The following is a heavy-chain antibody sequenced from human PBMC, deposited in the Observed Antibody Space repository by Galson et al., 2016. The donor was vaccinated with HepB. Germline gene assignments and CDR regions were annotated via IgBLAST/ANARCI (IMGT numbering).Heavy chain of an antibody. J-gene: IGHJ5*02. D-gene: IGHD6-13*01. Sequence: SVKVSCKASGYTFTGYYMHWVRRAPGQGLEWMGWINPNSGGTNYAQKFQGRVIMTRDTSISTAYMELSRLRSDDTAVYYCARGHIAAAVKRGPRWFDPWGQGTLVIVSS. V-gene: IGHV1-2*02. CDR2: INPNSGGT. CDR3: ARGHIAAAVKRGPRWFDP. CDR1: GYTFTGYY.